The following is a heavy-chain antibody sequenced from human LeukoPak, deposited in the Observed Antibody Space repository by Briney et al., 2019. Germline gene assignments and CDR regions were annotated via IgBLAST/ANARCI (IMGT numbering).Heavy chain of an antibody. CDR2: ISGSGGST. Sequence: GGSLRLSCAASGFTFSSYAMSWVRQAPGKGLEWVSAISGSGGSTYYADSVKGRFTISRDNSKNTLYLQMNSLRAEDTAVYYCAKDWDEARADMYYDFWSGTSNLYFDYWGQGTLVTVSS. J-gene: IGHJ4*02. V-gene: IGHV3-23*01. CDR1: GFTFSSYA. CDR3: AKDWDEARADMYYDFWSGTSNLYFDY. D-gene: IGHD3-3*01.